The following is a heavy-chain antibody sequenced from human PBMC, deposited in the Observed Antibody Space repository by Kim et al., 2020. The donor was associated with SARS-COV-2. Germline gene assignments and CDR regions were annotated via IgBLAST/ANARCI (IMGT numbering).Heavy chain of an antibody. Sequence: GGSLRLSCAASGLTFSGSAMHWARQASGKGLEWVGRIRTKGNNYATAYATSVKGRFTISRDDSKNTAYLQMDSLKTEDMAVYYCITLGECSGGSCPPEYGDYSGPYWGQGTLVTVSS. D-gene: IGHD4-17*01. CDR1: GLTFSGSA. CDR3: ITLGECSGGSCPPEYGDYSGPY. V-gene: IGHV3-73*01. CDR2: IRTKGNNYAT. J-gene: IGHJ4*02.